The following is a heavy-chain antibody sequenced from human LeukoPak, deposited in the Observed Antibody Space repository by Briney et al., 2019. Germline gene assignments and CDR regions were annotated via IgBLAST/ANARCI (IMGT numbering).Heavy chain of an antibody. Sequence: GGSLRLSCAASGFTVDSNYLSWVRQAPGQGLEWVSTIYTGGNTYYAASVKGRFTISRDFSKNTVFLHMNSLRAEDTAMYYCARGDDSGYYDYFDYWGQGALVTVSS. CDR2: IYTGGNT. CDR1: GFTVDSNY. V-gene: IGHV3-53*01. CDR3: ARGDDSGYYDYFDY. D-gene: IGHD3-22*01. J-gene: IGHJ4*02.